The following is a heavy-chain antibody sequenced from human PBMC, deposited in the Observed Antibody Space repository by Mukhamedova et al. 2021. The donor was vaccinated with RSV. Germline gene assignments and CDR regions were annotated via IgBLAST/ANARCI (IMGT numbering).Heavy chain of an antibody. CDR3: ARRLDYGDYGDALDI. D-gene: IGHD4-17*01. CDR2: IYSGGST. Sequence: VRQAPGKGLEWVSVIYSGGSTYYADSVKGRFTISRHNSKNTLYLQMNSLRAEDTAAYYCARRLDYGDYGDALDIWGQGTMVTGS. V-gene: IGHV3-53*04. J-gene: IGHJ3*02.